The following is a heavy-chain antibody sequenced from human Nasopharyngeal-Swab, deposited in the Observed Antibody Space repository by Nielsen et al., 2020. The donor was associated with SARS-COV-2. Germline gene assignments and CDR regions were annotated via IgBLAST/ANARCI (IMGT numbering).Heavy chain of an antibody. CDR3: ARGSGYYDSSGYSDY. V-gene: IGHV4-59*13. CDR1: GGSISSYY. J-gene: IGHJ4*02. CDR2: NDYSGST. D-gene: IGHD3-22*01. Sequence: SETLSLTCTVSGGSISSYYWSWIRQPPGKGLEWIGYNDYSGSTNYNPSLKSRVTISVDTSKNQFSLKLSSVTAADTAVYYCARGSGYYDSSGYSDYWGQGTLVTVSS.